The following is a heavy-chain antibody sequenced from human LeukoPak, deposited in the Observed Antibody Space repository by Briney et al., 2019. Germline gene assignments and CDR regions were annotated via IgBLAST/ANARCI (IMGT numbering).Heavy chain of an antibody. J-gene: IGHJ6*02. CDR3: ATPESNDIVTSYGMDV. V-gene: IGHV4-39*01. CDR1: GGSISSSFYY. CDR2: IYYSGST. Sequence: SETLSLTCSVSGGSISSSFYYWGWIRQPPGKGLEWVGYIYYSGSTYYNPSLKSRVTLSVDTSKNQFSLKLSSVTAADTAVYYCATPESNDIVTSYGMDVWGQGTTVTVSS. D-gene: IGHD3-9*01.